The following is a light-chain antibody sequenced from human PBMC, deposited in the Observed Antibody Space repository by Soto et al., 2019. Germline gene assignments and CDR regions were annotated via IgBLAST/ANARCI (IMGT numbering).Light chain of an antibody. V-gene: IGLV4-60*02. J-gene: IGLJ2*01. CDR3: ETWDSNTLF. Sequence: QPVLTQSSSASASLGSSVKLTCTLRSGHSSYIIAWHQQQAGKAPRYLMKVEGSGSYNKGSGVPDRFSGSSSGADRYLTISNLQFEDEADYYCETWDSNTLFFGGGTKLTVL. CDR1: SGHSSYI. CDR2: VEGSGSY.